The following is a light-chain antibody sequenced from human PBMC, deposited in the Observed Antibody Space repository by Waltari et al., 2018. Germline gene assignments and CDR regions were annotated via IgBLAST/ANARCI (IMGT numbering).Light chain of an antibody. Sequence: QSAPTQPASVSGSPGQSSTISCTGTNSDVGRYNLVPWYHQHPDKAPKLIIYDVTERPSGVSDRLSGSKSGNTASLTISGLQAEDEADYYCCSYAGSFTWVFGGGTKLTVL. J-gene: IGLJ3*02. CDR1: NSDVGRYNL. V-gene: IGLV2-23*02. CDR3: CSYAGSFTWV. CDR2: DVT.